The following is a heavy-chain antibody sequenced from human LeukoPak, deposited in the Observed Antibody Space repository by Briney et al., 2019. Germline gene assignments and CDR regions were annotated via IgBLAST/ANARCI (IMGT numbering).Heavy chain of an antibody. D-gene: IGHD3-10*01. CDR3: AREGSGSPILDAFDI. CDR1: GGTFSSYA. CDR2: IIPIFGTA. Sequence: SVKVSCKASGGTFSSYAITWVRQAPGQGLEWMGGIIPIFGTANYAQKFQGRVTITADKSTSTAYMELSSLRSEDTAVYYCAREGSGSPILDAFDIWGQGTMVTVSS. J-gene: IGHJ3*02. V-gene: IGHV1-69*06.